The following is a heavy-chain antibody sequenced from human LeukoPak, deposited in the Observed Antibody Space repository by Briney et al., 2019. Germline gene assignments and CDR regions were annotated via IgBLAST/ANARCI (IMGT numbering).Heavy chain of an antibody. J-gene: IGHJ4*02. CDR2: IWYGGTIK. V-gene: IGHV3-33*01. D-gene: IGHD3-10*01. Sequence: PGRSLRLSCAASGFTFSDYGMRWVRQAPGKGLEWVANIWYGGTIKNYADSVKGGFTISRDHSKNMLYLQTNSLRGEDTAVYYCARGPQRIGVLLGDYWGQGTLVTVSS. CDR3: ARGPQRIGVLLGDY. CDR1: GFTFSDYG.